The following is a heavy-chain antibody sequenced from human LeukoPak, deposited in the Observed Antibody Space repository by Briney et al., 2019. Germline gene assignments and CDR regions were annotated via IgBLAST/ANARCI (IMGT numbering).Heavy chain of an antibody. CDR1: GFTFSNYV. CDR3: AKGMRQFDY. CDR2: ISGNGGST. Sequence: GGSLRLSCVASGFTFSNYVMSWVRQAPGKGLEWVSGISGNGGSTYNADSVKGRFTISRDNSRNTLYLQMNSLRAEDTAVYYCAKGMRQFDYWGQGTLVTVSS. V-gene: IGHV3-23*01. J-gene: IGHJ4*02.